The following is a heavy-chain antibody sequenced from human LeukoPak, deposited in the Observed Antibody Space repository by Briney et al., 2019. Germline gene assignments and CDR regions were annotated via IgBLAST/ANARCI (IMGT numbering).Heavy chain of an antibody. CDR1: GGTFSSYA. J-gene: IGHJ4*02. V-gene: IGHV1-69*04. CDR3: ARVDTAMVIDY. D-gene: IGHD5-18*01. Sequence: GASVKVSCKASGGTFSSYAISWVRQAPGQGLEWMGRIIPILGIANYAQKFQGRVTFTADKSTSTAYMELSSLRSEDTAVYYCARVDTAMVIDYWGQGTLVTVSS. CDR2: IIPILGIA.